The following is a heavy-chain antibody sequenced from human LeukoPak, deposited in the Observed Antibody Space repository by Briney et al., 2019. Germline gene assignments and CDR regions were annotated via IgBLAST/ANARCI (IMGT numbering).Heavy chain of an antibody. Sequence: GGSLRLSCAASGFTFSSYAMSWVRQAPGKGLEWVSAISGSGGSTYYADSVKGRFTISRDNSKNTLYLQMNSLRAEDTAVYYCAKGWSQLLISWSDPWGQGTLVTVSS. J-gene: IGHJ5*02. V-gene: IGHV3-23*01. CDR3: AKGWSQLLISWSDP. CDR1: GFTFSSYA. D-gene: IGHD2-2*01. CDR2: ISGSGGST.